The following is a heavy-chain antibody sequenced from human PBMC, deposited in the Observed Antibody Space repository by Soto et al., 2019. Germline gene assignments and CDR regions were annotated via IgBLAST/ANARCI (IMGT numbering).Heavy chain of an antibody. D-gene: IGHD5-18*01. CDR1: GYTFTSYG. CDR2: ISAYNGNT. V-gene: IGHV1-18*04. Sequence: WPPVKVSCKASGYTFTSYGISGVRQAPGQGLEWMGWISAYNGNTNYAQKLQGRVTMTTDTSTSTAYMELRSLRSDDTAVYYCARDVGEYSYGTPSFDYWGQGTLVTVSS. J-gene: IGHJ4*02. CDR3: ARDVGEYSYGTPSFDY.